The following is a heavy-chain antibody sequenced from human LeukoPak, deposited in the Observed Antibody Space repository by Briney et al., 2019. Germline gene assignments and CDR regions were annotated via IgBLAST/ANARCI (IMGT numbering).Heavy chain of an antibody. V-gene: IGHV3-23*01. J-gene: IGHJ3*02. D-gene: IGHD2-15*01. CDR1: GFTFSSYA. CDR3: AKDSPYCSGGSCYSPLGAFDI. Sequence: GGSLRLSCAASGFTFSSYAMSWVRQAPGKGLEWVSAISGSGGSTYYADSVKGRFTISRDNSKNTLYLQMNSLRAEDTAVYYCAKDSPYCSGGSCYSPLGAFDIWGQGTMVTVSS. CDR2: ISGSGGST.